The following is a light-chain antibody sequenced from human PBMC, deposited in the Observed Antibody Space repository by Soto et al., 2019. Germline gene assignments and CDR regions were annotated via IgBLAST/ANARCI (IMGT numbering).Light chain of an antibody. Sequence: QSVLTQPPSAPGSPGQSVTISCTGTSSDVGGYNYVSWYQQHPGKAPKLMIYEVSKRPSGVPDRFSGSKSGNTASLTVSGLQAEDEADYYCSSYAGSNNFDVVFGGGTKLTVL. V-gene: IGLV2-8*01. CDR2: EVS. J-gene: IGLJ2*01. CDR1: SSDVGGYNY. CDR3: SSYAGSNNFDVV.